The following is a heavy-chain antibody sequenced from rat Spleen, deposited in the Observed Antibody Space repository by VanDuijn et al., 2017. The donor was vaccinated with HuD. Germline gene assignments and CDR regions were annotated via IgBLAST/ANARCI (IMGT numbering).Heavy chain of an antibody. Sequence: EVQLVGSGGDLVQPGRSLKLSCAASGFTFSDYYMAWVRQAPTTGLEWVATISYGDSSGHSGTYYRDSVKGRFTISRDNAKSTLSLQMDSLRSEDTATYYCARRHYGYTDYFDYWGQGVMVTVSS. D-gene: IGHD1-11*01. V-gene: IGHV5-7*01. J-gene: IGHJ2*01. CDR2: ISYGDSSGHSGT. CDR3: ARRHYGYTDYFDY. CDR1: GFTFSDYY.